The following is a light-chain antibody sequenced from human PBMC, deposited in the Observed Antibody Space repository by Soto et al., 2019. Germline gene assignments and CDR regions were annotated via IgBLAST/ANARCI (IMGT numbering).Light chain of an antibody. Sequence: QLVLTQPPSVSGAPGQRVTISCTGSSSNIGAGYDVHWYQQLPGTAPKLLIYGNSNRPSGVPHRFSGSKSGTSASLAITGLQAEDESDYYCQSYDSSLSGNVVFGGGTKLTVL. V-gene: IGLV1-40*01. CDR1: SSNIGAGYD. CDR2: GNS. J-gene: IGLJ2*01. CDR3: QSYDSSLSGNVV.